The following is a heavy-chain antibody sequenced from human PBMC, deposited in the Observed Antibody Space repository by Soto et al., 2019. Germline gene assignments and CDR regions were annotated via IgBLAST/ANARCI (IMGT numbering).Heavy chain of an antibody. CDR3: ARDRPPGLRRNWFDP. Sequence: PGGSLRLSCAASGFTFSSYSMNWVRQAPGKGLEWVSSISSSSSYIYYADSVKGRFTISRDNAKNSLYLQMNSLRAEDTAVYYCARDRPPGLRRNWFDPWGQGTLVTVSS. D-gene: IGHD3-3*01. CDR2: ISSSSSYI. J-gene: IGHJ5*02. CDR1: GFTFSSYS. V-gene: IGHV3-21*01.